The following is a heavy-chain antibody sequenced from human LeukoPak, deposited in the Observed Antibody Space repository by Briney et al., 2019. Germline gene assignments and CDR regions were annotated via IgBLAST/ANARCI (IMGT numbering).Heavy chain of an antibody. V-gene: IGHV3-23*01. CDR1: GFTFSSCA. J-gene: IGHJ4*02. Sequence: GGSLRLSCEASGFTFSSCAMSWVRQAPGKGLEWVSTIIDSGNSIYCADSAEGRFTISRDNSKNTLYLQMNSLRAGDTAVYYCAKDPIFSGSYGVFDYWGLGTLVTVSS. D-gene: IGHD1-26*01. CDR2: IIDSGNSI. CDR3: AKDPIFSGSYGVFDY.